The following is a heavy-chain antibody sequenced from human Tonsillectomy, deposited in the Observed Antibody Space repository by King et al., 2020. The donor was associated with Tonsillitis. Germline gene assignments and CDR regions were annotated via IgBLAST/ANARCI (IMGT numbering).Heavy chain of an antibody. V-gene: IGHV3-74*01. J-gene: IGHJ4*02. CDR3: ARDGYSRSFDY. CDR2: INTDGNST. CDR1: GFTISGYW. Sequence: VQLVESGGGLVQPGGSLRLSCAASGFTISGYWMHWVRQAPGKGLVWVSRINTDGNSTTYADSVKGRFTISRDNAKNTLYLQMNGLRAEDTAVYYCARDGYSRSFDYWGQGTLVTVSP. D-gene: IGHD4-11*01.